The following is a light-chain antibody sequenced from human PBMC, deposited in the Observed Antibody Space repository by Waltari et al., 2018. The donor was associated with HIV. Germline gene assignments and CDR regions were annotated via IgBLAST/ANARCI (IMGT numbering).Light chain of an antibody. CDR3: SSYTSSSSPYV. V-gene: IGLV2-14*01. J-gene: IGLJ1*01. CDR1: SSDVGGYNY. CDR2: EVS. Sequence: QSALTQPASVSGSPGQSITIPCTGTSSDVGGYNYVSWYQQHPGKAPKLMMYEVSNRPPGVSNRCSGSKSGNTASLTISWLQAGDEDDYYCSSYTSSSSPYVFGAGTKVTVL.